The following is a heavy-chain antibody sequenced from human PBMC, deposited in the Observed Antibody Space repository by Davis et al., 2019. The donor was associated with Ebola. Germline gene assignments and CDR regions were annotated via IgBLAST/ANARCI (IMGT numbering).Heavy chain of an antibody. D-gene: IGHD6-19*01. J-gene: IGHJ3*01. CDR3: AKDTSNVWFDV. CDR1: GFTFRNYG. V-gene: IGHV3-30*02. CDR2: IRYDGSSK. Sequence: GESLKISCAASGFTFRNYGMHWVRQAPGKGLEWVAFIRYDGSSKYYADSVKGRFTISRDNSKNTLHLQMNSLRVEDTAIYYCAKDTSNVWFDVWGQGTMVTVSS.